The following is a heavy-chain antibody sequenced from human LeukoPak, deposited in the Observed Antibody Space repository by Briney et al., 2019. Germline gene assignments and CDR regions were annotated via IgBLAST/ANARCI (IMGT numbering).Heavy chain of an antibody. V-gene: IGHV3-30-3*01. J-gene: IGHJ4*02. CDR1: GFTFSSYA. Sequence: GGSRRLSCAASGFTFSSYAMHWVRQAPGKGLEWVAVISYDGSNKYYADSVKGRFTISRDNSKNTLYLQMNSLRAEDTAVYYCARDPELLWFGELLSWGQGTLVTVSS. CDR2: ISYDGSNK. D-gene: IGHD3-10*01. CDR3: ARDPELLWFGELLS.